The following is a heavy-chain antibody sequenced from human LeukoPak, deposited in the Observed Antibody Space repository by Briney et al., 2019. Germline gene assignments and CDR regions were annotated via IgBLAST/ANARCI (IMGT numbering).Heavy chain of an antibody. Sequence: PSETLSLTCAVYGGSFSGYYWSWIRQPPGKGLEWIGEINHSGSTNYNPSLKSRVTISVDTSKNQFSLKLSSVTAADTAVYYCARGWGGSYHDFDYWGQGTLVTVSS. CDR3: ARGWGGSYHDFDY. V-gene: IGHV4-34*01. CDR1: GGSFSGYY. D-gene: IGHD1-26*01. CDR2: INHSGST. J-gene: IGHJ4*02.